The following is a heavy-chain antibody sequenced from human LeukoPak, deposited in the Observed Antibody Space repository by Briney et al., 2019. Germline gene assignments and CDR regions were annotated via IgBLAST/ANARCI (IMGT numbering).Heavy chain of an antibody. CDR3: TRAASGWSPPDWFGP. J-gene: IGHJ5*02. D-gene: IGHD6-19*01. CDR2: IRSKAYGGTT. V-gene: IGHV3-49*03. Sequence: PGGSLRLSCTASEFSFDDFGLSWFRQAPGKGLEWVAFIRSKAYGGTTEYAASVKGRFTISRDESKSIAYLQMNSLKTEDTAVYYCTRAASGWSPPDWFGPWGQGTWSPSPQ. CDR1: EFSFDDFG.